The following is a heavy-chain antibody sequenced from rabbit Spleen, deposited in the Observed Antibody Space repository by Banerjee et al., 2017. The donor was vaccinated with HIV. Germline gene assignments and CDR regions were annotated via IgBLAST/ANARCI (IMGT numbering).Heavy chain of an antibody. CDR1: GFSFSDRDV. Sequence: QSLEESGGGLVKPEGSLTLTCKASGFSFSDRDVMCWVRQAPGKGLEWIACINTATGKPVYASWAKGRFTISKTSSTTVTLQMTSLTAADTATYFCARDLVAVIGWNFNLWGPGTLVTVS. V-gene: IGHV1S40*01. CDR2: INTATGKP. CDR3: ARDLVAVIGWNFNL. J-gene: IGHJ4*01. D-gene: IGHD1-1*01.